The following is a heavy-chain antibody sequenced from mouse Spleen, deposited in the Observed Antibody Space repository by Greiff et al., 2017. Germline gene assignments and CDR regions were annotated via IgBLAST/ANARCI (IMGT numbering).Heavy chain of an antibody. CDR1: GYTFTSYW. CDR2: IDPSDSYT. D-gene: IGHD2-3*01. V-gene: IGHV1-69*01. Sequence: QVQLQQPGAELVMPGASVKLSCKASGYTFTSYWMHWVKQRPGQGLEWIGEIDPSDSYTNYNQKFKGKATLTVDKSSSTAYMQLSSLTSEDSAVYYCARHGDGYYDYWGQGTTLTVSS. CDR3: ARHGDGYYDY. J-gene: IGHJ2*01.